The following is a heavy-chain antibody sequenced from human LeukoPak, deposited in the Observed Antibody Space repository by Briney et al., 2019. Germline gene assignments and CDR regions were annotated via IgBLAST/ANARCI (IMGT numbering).Heavy chain of an antibody. V-gene: IGHV4-59*12. CDR1: GGSISSYY. Sequence: PSETLSLTCTVSGGSISSYYWSWIRQPPGKGLEWIGYIYYSGSTNYNPSLKSRVTISVDTSKNQFSLKLSSVTAADTAVYYCARDLAAAGISDYWGQGTLVTVSS. J-gene: IGHJ4*02. CDR3: ARDLAAAGISDY. CDR2: IYYSGST. D-gene: IGHD6-13*01.